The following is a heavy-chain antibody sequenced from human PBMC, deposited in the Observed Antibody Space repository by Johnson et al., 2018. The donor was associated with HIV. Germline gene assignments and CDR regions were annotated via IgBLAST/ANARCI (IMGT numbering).Heavy chain of an antibody. D-gene: IGHD5-24*01. J-gene: IGHJ3*02. CDR3: ARTSRGMATISAFDI. V-gene: IGHV3-23*04. Sequence: EVQLVESGGGLVQPGGSLRLSCAASGFTFSSYAMSWVRQAPGKGLQLVSASSGSGGRTYYADSFKGRFTISRDHSKNTLYLQMNSLRAEETALYYCARTSRGMATISAFDIWGQGKMVTVSS. CDR1: GFTFSSYA. CDR2: SSGSGGRT.